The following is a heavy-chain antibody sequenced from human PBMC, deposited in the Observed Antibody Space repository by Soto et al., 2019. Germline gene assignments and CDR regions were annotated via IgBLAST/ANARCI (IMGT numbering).Heavy chain of an antibody. Sequence: ESGPTLVNPTQTLTLTCTFSGFSLSTSGVGVGWIRQPPGKALEWLALIYWNDDKRYSPSLKSRLTITKDTSKNQVVLTMTNMDPVDTATYYCAHGPWGTESGFWYFDLWGRGTLVTVSS. D-gene: IGHD1-26*01. CDR3: AHGPWGTESGFWYFDL. CDR1: GFSLSTSGVG. CDR2: IYWNDDK. V-gene: IGHV2-5*01. J-gene: IGHJ2*01.